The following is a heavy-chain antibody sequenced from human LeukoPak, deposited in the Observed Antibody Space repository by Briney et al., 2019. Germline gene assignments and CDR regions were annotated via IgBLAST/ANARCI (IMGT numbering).Heavy chain of an antibody. Sequence: PGGSLKLSCAASGFTFSRYAMNWVRQAPGKGLEWVSSISSSTSYVYYSDSVRGRFTISRDNAKNSLYLQMNSLRAEDTAVYYCARDDVAATNLPFDYWGQGTLVTVSS. CDR1: GFTFSRYA. CDR3: ARDDVAATNLPFDY. J-gene: IGHJ4*02. V-gene: IGHV3-21*01. CDR2: ISSSTSYV. D-gene: IGHD1-14*01.